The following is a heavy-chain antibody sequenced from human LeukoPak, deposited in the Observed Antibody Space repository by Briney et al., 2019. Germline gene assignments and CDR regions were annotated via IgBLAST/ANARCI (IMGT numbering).Heavy chain of an antibody. V-gene: IGHV1-46*01. J-gene: IGHJ4*02. CDR3: ARPSYYDSSNYYYYFDY. Sequence: GASVKVPCKASGYTFSNYYMHWVRQAPGQGLEWMGIINPSGDSTSYAQKFQGRVTMTRDTSTSTAYMELSGLRSEDTAMYYCARPSYYDSSNYYYYFDYWGQGTLVTVSS. CDR1: GYTFSNYY. D-gene: IGHD3-22*01. CDR2: INPSGDST.